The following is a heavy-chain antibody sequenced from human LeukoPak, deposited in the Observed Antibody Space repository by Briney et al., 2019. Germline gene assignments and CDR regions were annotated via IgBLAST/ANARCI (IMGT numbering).Heavy chain of an antibody. J-gene: IGHJ5*02. CDR3: ARVLITGPVAFDP. V-gene: IGHV1-18*01. CDR2: ISAYDGNT. Sequence: PEASVKVSCKASGYTFTSYGISWVRQAPGQGLEWMGWISAYDGNTNYAQKLQGRVTMTTDTSTSTAYMELRSLRSDDTAVYYCARVLITGPVAFDPWGQGTLVTVSS. D-gene: IGHD4/OR15-4a*01. CDR1: GYTFTSYG.